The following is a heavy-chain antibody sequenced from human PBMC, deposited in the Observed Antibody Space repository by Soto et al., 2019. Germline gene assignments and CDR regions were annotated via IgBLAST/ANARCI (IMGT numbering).Heavy chain of an antibody. CDR3: AKSDPYIPEVSSDY. CDR1: GGSISSYS. J-gene: IGHJ4*02. Sequence: PSETLSLTCTVSGGSISSYSWSWIRQPPGKGLEWIGYIYYSGSTNYNPSLKSRVTISVDKSKNQFSLNQTSVTAADTAVYYCAKSDPYIPEVSSDYWGQGTLVSVPP. D-gene: IGHD2-21*01. CDR2: IYYSGST. V-gene: IGHV4-59*12.